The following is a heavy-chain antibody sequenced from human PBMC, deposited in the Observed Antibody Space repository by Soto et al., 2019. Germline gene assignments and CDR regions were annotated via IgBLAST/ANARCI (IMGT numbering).Heavy chain of an antibody. D-gene: IGHD1-1*01. CDR2: ISHTGSP. V-gene: IGHV4-39*01. CDR1: GGSISNSDYF. Sequence: LQLQESGPGLVKPSETLSLTCTVSGGSISNSDYFWAWMRQPPGKGLEWVGTISHTGSPRYTPSLKIRVTISVATSKIQSSLRLPLVTAADTAVFYCASQLESTTYFDYWGRGTLVTVSS. J-gene: IGHJ4*02. CDR3: ASQLESTTYFDY.